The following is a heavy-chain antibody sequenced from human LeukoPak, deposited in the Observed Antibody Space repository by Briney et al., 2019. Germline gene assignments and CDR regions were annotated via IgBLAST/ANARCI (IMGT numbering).Heavy chain of an antibody. V-gene: IGHV3-33*01. CDR1: GFTFSSYG. J-gene: IGHJ4*02. D-gene: IGHD4-17*01. CDR2: IWYDGSNK. CDR3: ARDYGDYASHFDY. Sequence: PGRSLRLSCAASGFTFSSYGMHWVRQAPGTGLEWVAVIWYDGSNKYYADSVKGRFTISRDNSKNTLYLQMNSLGAEDTAVYYCARDYGDYASHFDYWGQGTLVTVSS.